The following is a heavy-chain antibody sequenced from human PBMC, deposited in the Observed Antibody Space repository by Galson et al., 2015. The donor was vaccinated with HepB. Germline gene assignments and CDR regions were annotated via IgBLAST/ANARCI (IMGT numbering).Heavy chain of an antibody. CDR3: AKEPEYSSSWYYYYYYMDV. CDR2: ISGSGGST. J-gene: IGHJ6*03. Sequence: SLRLSCAASGFTFSSYAMSWVRQAPGKGLEWVSAISGSGGSTYYADSVKGRFTISRDNSKNTLYLQMNSLRAEDTAVYYCAKEPEYSSSWYYYYYYMDVWGKGTTVTVSS. V-gene: IGHV3-23*01. CDR1: GFTFSSYA. D-gene: IGHD6-13*01.